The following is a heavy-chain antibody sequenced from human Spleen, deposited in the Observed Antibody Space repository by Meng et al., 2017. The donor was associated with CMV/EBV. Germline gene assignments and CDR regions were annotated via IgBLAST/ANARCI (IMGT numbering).Heavy chain of an antibody. J-gene: IGHJ4*02. CDR2: IKEDGSEK. CDR3: ASYCSSSSCYVLRTFDY. D-gene: IGHD2-2*01. V-gene: IGHV3-7*01. Sequence: FSVRRYWMSWVRQEPGKGREGVEKIKEDGSEKDYGDSVKGRFAISRDNAKNSLYLQRNSLRAEDTAVYFCASYCSSSSCYVLRTFDYWGQGTLVTVSS. CDR1: FSVRRYW.